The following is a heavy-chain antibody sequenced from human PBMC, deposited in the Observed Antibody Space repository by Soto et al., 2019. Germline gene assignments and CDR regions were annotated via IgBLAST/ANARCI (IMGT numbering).Heavy chain of an antibody. CDR1: GFTFSSYS. D-gene: IGHD3-9*01. Sequence: GGFLRLSCAASGFTFSSYSMNWVRQAPGKGLEWVSYISSSSSTIYYADSVKGRFTISRDNAKNSLYLQMNSLRAEDTAVYYCARALYYDILTGYYYYYGMDVWGQGTTVTVSS. CDR3: ARALYYDILTGYYYYYGMDV. CDR2: ISSSSSTI. V-gene: IGHV3-48*01. J-gene: IGHJ6*02.